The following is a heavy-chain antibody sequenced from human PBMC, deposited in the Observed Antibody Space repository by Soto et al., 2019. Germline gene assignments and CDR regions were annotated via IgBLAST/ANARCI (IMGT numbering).Heavy chain of an antibody. Sequence: PSETLSLTCTVSGDYITKYYWRLIRQPAGKGLEWIGRIWTSGSTNYNPSLKSRVTMSIDTSNKHFSLSLKTVTAADTAVYYCARTVGAAYYFDFWGQGALVTVSS. CDR2: IWTSGST. CDR3: ARTVGAAYYFDF. CDR1: GDYITKYY. D-gene: IGHD1-26*01. J-gene: IGHJ4*02. V-gene: IGHV4-4*07.